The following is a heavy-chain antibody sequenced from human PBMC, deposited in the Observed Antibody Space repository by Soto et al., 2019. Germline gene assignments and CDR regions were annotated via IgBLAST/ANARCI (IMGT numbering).Heavy chain of an antibody. CDR3: ARVRSRYGMDV. CDR1: GFTFSSYS. D-gene: IGHD6-13*01. CDR2: ISSSSSYI. Sequence: SLSCAASGFTFSSYSMNWVRQAPGKGLEWVSSISSSSSYIYYADSVKGRFTISRDNAKNSLYLQMNSLRAEDTAVYYCARVRSRYGMDVWGQGTTVTVSS. V-gene: IGHV3-21*01. J-gene: IGHJ6*02.